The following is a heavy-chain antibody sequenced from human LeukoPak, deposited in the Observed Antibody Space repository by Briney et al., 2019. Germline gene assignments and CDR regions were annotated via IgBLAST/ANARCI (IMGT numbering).Heavy chain of an antibody. Sequence: GASVKVSCKASGYTFTGYYIQWIRQAPGQGLEWMGWINPKSGGTNSAQGFQGRVTMTRDTSISTAYMELTRLTSDDTAAYYCAREREFRYYSDSSAYYRQLVDFWGQGTLVTVSS. D-gene: IGHD3-22*01. CDR1: GYTFTGYY. V-gene: IGHV1-2*02. J-gene: IGHJ4*02. CDR2: INPKSGGT. CDR3: AREREFRYYSDSSAYYRQLVDF.